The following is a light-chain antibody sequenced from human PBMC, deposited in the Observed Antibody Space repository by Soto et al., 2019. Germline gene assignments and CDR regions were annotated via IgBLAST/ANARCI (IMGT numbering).Light chain of an antibody. J-gene: IGKJ4*01. V-gene: IGKV3-11*01. CDR1: QSVSSY. Sequence: EIVLTQSPGTLSLSPGERATLSFRASQSVSSYLAWYQQKPGQAPRLLIYDASNRATGIPARFSGSGSGTDFTLTISSLEPEDFAVYYCQQRSNWPALTFGGGTKVDI. CDR3: QQRSNWPALT. CDR2: DAS.